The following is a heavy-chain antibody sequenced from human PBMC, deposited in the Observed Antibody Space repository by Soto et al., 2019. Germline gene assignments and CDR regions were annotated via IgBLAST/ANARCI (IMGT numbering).Heavy chain of an antibody. V-gene: IGHV3-30-3*01. CDR1: GFTFSSYA. Sequence: QVQLVESGGGVVQPGRSLRLSCAASGFTFSSYAMHWVRQAPGKGLEWVAVISYDGSNKYYADSVKGRFTISRDNSKNTLYLQMNSLRAEDTAVYYCASPDIWGEGIMVTVSS. CDR2: ISYDGSNK. CDR3: ASPDI. J-gene: IGHJ3*02.